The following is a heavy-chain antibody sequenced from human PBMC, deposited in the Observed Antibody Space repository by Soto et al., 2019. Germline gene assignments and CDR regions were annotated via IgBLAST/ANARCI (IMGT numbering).Heavy chain of an antibody. CDR3: AKAGTTVTTRALDP. J-gene: IGHJ5*02. Sequence: PGGSLRLSCAASGFTFSSYAMSWVRQAPGKGLEWVSAISGSGGSADYADSVKGRFTISRDNSKNTLYLQMNSLRAEDTAVYYCAKAGTTVTTRALDPWGQGTLVTVSS. D-gene: IGHD4-17*01. CDR2: ISGSGGSA. CDR1: GFTFSSYA. V-gene: IGHV3-23*01.